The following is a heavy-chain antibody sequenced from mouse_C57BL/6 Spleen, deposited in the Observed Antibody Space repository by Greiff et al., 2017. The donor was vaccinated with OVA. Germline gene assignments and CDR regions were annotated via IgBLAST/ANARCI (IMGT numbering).Heavy chain of an antibody. J-gene: IGHJ4*01. CDR3: ARSRGYYAMDY. V-gene: IGHV1-18*01. CDR2: INPNNCGT. CDR1: GYTFTDYN. Sequence: EVQLQQSGPELVKPGASVKIPCKASGYTFTDYNMDWVKQSHGKSLEWIGDINPNNCGTIYNQKFKGKATLTVDKSSSTAYMELRSLTSEDTAVYYCARSRGYYAMDYWGQGTSVTVSS.